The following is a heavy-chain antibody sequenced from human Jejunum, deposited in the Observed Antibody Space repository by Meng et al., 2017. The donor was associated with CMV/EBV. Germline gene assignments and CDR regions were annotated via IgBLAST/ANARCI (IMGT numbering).Heavy chain of an antibody. Sequence: LTCIVSGGSLSGYYWSWIRQPPGKGLEWVGYIYYTGGTNYNPSLESRATISLDRTKSQFSLKLTSVTPADTAVYYCARVRGGFDPWGQGILVTVSS. CDR3: ARVRGGFDP. CDR1: GGSLSGYY. CDR2: IYYTGGT. J-gene: IGHJ5*02. D-gene: IGHD2-15*01. V-gene: IGHV4-59*01.